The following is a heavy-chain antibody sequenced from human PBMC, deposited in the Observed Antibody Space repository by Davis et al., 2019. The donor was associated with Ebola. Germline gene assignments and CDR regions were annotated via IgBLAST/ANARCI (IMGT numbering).Heavy chain of an antibody. CDR1: GGSISSHY. Sequence: PGGSLRLSCTVSGGSISSHYWSWIRQPPGKGLEWIGYIYYSGSTNYNPSLKSRVTISVDTSKNQFSLKLSSVTAADTAVYYCARTSSSSHHYYYYGMDVWGQGTTVTVSS. CDR3: ARTSSSSHHYYYYGMDV. CDR2: IYYSGST. V-gene: IGHV4-59*11. D-gene: IGHD6-6*01. J-gene: IGHJ6*02.